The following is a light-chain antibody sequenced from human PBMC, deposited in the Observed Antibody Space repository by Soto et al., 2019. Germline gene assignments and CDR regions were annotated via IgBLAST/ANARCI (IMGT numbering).Light chain of an antibody. CDR1: SSDIGGYKY. J-gene: IGLJ3*02. CDR2: EVS. Sequence: QSALTQPPSVSGSPGQSITVSCTGTSSDIGGYKYVSWYQQYPGKAPKLMIYEVSNRPSGVSNRFSGSKSGNTASLTISGLQAEDEADYYCSSHTTSNTWVFGGGTKLTVL. CDR3: SSHTTSNTWV. V-gene: IGLV2-14*01.